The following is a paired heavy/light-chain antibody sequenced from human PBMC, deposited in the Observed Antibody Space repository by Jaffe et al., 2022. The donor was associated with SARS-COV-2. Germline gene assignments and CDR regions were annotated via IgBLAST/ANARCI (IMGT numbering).Light chain of an antibody. CDR1: QSVLYSSNNKNY. CDR2: WAS. CDR3: QQYYGRPYT. J-gene: IGKJ2*01. V-gene: IGKV4-1*01. Sequence: DIVMTQSPDSLAVSLGETATINCKSSQSVLYSSNNKNYLVWYQHKPGQPPRLLISWASTRGSGVPDRFSGSGSGTDFTLTISSLQAEDVAVYYCQQYYGRPYTFGQGTKLEIK.
Heavy chain of an antibody. D-gene: IGHD3-10*01. CDR1: GGSINSAGYS. J-gene: IGHJ4*02. V-gene: IGHV4-31*03. CDR3: SGDNDSSGTGSFDY. Sequence: QVQLQESGPGLVKASQTLSLICTVSGGSINSAGYSWNWIRQHPGQGLEWIGHISYSGSTYYIPSLKSRITISLDTSKNHFSLDLSSVTAADSAVYYCSGDNDSSGTGSFDYWGQGTLVTVSS. CDR2: ISYSGST.